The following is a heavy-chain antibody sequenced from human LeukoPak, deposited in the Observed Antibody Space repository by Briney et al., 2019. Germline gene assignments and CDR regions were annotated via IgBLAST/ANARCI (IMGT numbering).Heavy chain of an antibody. CDR1: GGTFSSYA. CDR3: ATNPHYYDSSGYYMGFAFDI. V-gene: IGHV1-69*05. Sequence: SVKVSCKASGGTFSSYAISWVRQAPGQGLEWMGGIIPIFGTANYAQKFQGRVTITTDESTSTAYMELSSLRSEDTAVYYCATNPHYYDSSGYYMGFAFDIWGQGAMVTVSS. J-gene: IGHJ3*02. CDR2: IIPIFGTA. D-gene: IGHD3-22*01.